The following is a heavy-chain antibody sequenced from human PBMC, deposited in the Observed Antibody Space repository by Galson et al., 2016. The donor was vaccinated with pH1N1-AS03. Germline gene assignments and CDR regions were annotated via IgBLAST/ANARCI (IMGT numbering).Heavy chain of an antibody. CDR2: IYYSGNS. J-gene: IGHJ3*02. CDR3: AKTVFTDAFDI. Sequence: LSLTCTVSGGSISSRDHYWVWIRQTPGKGLEWIGHIYYSGNSYYNPYLKSRVNFSVDTSKNQFSLKLASVTAADTAVYYCAKTVFTDAFDIWSPGTRVSVSS. CDR1: GGSISSRDHY. D-gene: IGHD4-11*01. V-gene: IGHV4-39*01.